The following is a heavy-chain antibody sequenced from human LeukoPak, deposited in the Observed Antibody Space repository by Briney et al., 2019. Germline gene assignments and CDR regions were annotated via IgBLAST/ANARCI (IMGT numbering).Heavy chain of an antibody. CDR1: GGSISSYY. D-gene: IGHD6-13*01. CDR3: ARGRIAAAGISGRYYYYGMDV. Sequence: SETLSLTCTVSGGSISSYYWSWIRQPPGKGLEWIGYIYYSGSTNYNPSLKSRVTISVDTSKNQFSLKLSSVTAADTAVYYCARGRIAAAGISGRYYYYGMDVWGQGTTVTVSS. V-gene: IGHV4-59*01. J-gene: IGHJ6*02. CDR2: IYYSGST.